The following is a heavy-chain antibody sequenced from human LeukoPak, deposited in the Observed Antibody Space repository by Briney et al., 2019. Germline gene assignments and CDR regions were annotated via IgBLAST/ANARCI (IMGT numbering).Heavy chain of an antibody. J-gene: IGHJ4*02. CDR2: ISGSGGST. CDR3: AKSKGCSGGSCYELAFDY. D-gene: IGHD2-15*01. Sequence: QPGGSLRLSCAASGFTFSSYAMSWVRPAPGKGLGWVSAISGSGGSTYYADSVKGRFTISRVNSKNTLYLQMNSLRAEDTAVYYCAKSKGCSGGSCYELAFDYWGQGTLVTVSS. V-gene: IGHV3-23*01. CDR1: GFTFSSYA.